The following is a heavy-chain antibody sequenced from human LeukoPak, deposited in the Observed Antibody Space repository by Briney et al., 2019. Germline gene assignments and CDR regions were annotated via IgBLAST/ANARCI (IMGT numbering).Heavy chain of an antibody. V-gene: IGHV4-30-2*01. CDR2: IYHSGST. CDR1: GGSISSGGYS. D-gene: IGHD5-12*01. J-gene: IGHJ4*02. Sequence: PSETLSLTCAVSGGSISSGGYSWSWIRQPPGKGLEWIGYIYHSGSTYYNPSLKSRVTISVDRSKNQFSLKLSSVTAADTAVHYCARDVDLDYWGQGTLVTVSS. CDR3: ARDVDLDY.